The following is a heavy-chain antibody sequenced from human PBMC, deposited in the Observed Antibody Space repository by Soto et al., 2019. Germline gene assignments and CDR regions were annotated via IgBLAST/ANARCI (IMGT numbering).Heavy chain of an antibody. CDR3: TTIYPFTVTVFLDY. CDR1: GFSFTNAW. D-gene: IGHD4-17*01. J-gene: IGHJ4*02. CDR2: IKPKADDGTT. Sequence: DVQLVESGGGLVKPGGTLRLSCAASGFSFTNAWMNWVRQAPGKGLEWIGRIKPKADDGTTDYAAPVRDRFTISRDDSKDTLYLQMNNPRTEVTAVYYCTTIYPFTVTVFLDYWGQGTLVTVSS. V-gene: IGHV3-15*01.